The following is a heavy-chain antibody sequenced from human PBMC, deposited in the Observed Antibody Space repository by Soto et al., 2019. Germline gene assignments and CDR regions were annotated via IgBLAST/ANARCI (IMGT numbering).Heavy chain of an antibody. V-gene: IGHV1-18*01. CDR1: GYTFSSDA. J-gene: IGHJ4*02. CDR2: ISAYSGNT. Sequence: SVKGSRKAAGYTFSSDASTCARQAPGQGLEWMAWISAYSGNTNYAQKFQGRVTMTTDTSTSTAYMELRSLSSDDTAVYYCARDSPASDYWGQGTLVTVSS. CDR3: ARDSPASDY.